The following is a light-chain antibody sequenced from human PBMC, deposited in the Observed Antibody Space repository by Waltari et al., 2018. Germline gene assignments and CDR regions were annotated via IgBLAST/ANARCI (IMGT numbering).Light chain of an antibody. CDR2: WAS. Sequence: DIVMTQSPDSLSVSLGEGATINCKSSQSVLYTSNYHNYLAWYQQKPGQPPKLLLYWASTRESGVPDRFSGSGSGTDFTLSISTLQAEDVAVYYCQQYYSAPYTFGQGTRLEIK. J-gene: IGKJ2*01. CDR3: QQYYSAPYT. CDR1: QSVLYTSNYHNY. V-gene: IGKV4-1*01.